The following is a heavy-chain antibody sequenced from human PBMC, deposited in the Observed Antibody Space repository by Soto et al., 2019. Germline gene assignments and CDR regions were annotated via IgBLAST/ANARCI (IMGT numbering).Heavy chain of an antibody. CDR2: IWYDGSNK. CDR3: ARDQDCSSTSCYLSYGMDV. CDR1: GFTFSSYG. V-gene: IGHV3-33*01. Sequence: PGGSLRLSCAASGFTFSSYGMHWVRQAPGKGLEWVAVIWYDGSNKYYADSVKGRFTISRDSSKNTLYLQMNSLRADDTAVYYCARDQDCSSTSCYLSYGMDVWGQGTTVTVSS. D-gene: IGHD2-2*01. J-gene: IGHJ6*02.